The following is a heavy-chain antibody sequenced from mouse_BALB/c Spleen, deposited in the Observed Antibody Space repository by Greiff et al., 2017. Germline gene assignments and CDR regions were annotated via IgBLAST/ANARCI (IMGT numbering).Heavy chain of an antibody. D-gene: IGHD1-1*01. CDR3: ARGVAGGDY. J-gene: IGHJ2*01. V-gene: IGHV5-12-2*01. CDR1: GFTFSSYT. Sequence: EVKLVESGGGLVQPGGSLKLSCAASGFTFSSYTMSWVRQTPEKRLEWVAYISNGGGSTYYPDTVKGRFTISRDNAKNTLYLQMSSLKSEDTAMYYCARGVAGGDYWGQGTTLTVSS. CDR2: ISNGGGST.